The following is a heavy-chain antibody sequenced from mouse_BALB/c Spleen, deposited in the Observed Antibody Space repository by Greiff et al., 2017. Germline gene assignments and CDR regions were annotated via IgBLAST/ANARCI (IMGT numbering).Heavy chain of an antibody. CDR3: ANNDYDYFDY. J-gene: IGHJ2*01. V-gene: IGHV3-2*02. CDR2: ISYSGST. D-gene: IGHD2-4*01. Sequence: EVKLQESGPGLVKPSQSLSLTCTVTGYSITSDYAWNWIRQFPGNKLEWMGYISYSGSTSYNPSLKSRISITRDTSKNQFFLQLNSVTTEDTATYYCANNDYDYFDYWGQGTTLTVSS. CDR1: GYSITSDYA.